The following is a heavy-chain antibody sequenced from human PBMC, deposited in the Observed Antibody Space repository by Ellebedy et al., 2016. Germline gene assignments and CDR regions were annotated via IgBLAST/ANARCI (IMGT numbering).Heavy chain of an antibody. CDR2: IYYSGST. D-gene: IGHD2-2*01. V-gene: IGHV4-59*01. CDR3: ARGVRSTSSWFDP. CDR1: GGSISSYY. J-gene: IGHJ5*02. Sequence: SETLSLXXPVSGGSISSYYWSWIRQPPGKGLEWIGYIYYSGSTNYNPSLKSRVTISVDTSKNQFSLKLSSVTAADTAVYYCARGVRSTSSWFDPWGQGTLVTVSS.